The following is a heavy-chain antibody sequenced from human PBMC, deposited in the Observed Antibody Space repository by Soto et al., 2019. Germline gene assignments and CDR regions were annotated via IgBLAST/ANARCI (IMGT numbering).Heavy chain of an antibody. CDR3: AKETMTTVTTLDY. J-gene: IGHJ4*02. Sequence: EVHLFESGGALVQPGGSLRLSCAASGFTFSSYAMSWVRQAPGKGLEWVSAISGSGGSTYYADSVKGRFTISRDTSKNTLYLQMNSMRAADTAVYYCAKETMTTVTTLDYWGKGTLVTVSS. CDR2: ISGSGGST. CDR1: GFTFSSYA. D-gene: IGHD4-17*01. V-gene: IGHV3-23*01.